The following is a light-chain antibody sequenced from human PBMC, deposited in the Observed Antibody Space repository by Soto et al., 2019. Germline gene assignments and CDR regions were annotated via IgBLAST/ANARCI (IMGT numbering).Light chain of an antibody. CDR2: DVS. CDR3: SSYTSSSTRV. J-gene: IGLJ1*01. CDR1: SSDVGGYNY. V-gene: IGLV2-14*01. Sequence: QSVLTQPASVSGSPGQSITLSCTGTSSDVGGYNYVSWYQQHPGKAPKLMIYDVSNRPSGVSNRFSGSKSGNTASLTISGLQAEDEADYYCSSYTSSSTRVFGPGTRSPS.